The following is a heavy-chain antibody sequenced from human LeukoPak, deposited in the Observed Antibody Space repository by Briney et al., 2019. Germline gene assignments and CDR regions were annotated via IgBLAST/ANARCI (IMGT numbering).Heavy chain of an antibody. Sequence: SQTLSLTCTVSGVSISGGGYYWSWIRQHPGKGLEWIGEINHSGSTNYNPSLKSRVTISVDTSKNQFSLKLSSVTAADTAVYYCAIGSGYYFRAFDIWGQGTMVTVSS. D-gene: IGHD3-22*01. CDR1: GVSISGGGYY. J-gene: IGHJ3*02. CDR3: AIGSGYYFRAFDI. V-gene: IGHV4-31*03. CDR2: INHSGST.